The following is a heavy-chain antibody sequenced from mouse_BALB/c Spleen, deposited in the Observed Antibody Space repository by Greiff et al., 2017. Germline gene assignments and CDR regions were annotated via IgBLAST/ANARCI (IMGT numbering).Heavy chain of an antibody. CDR1: GYTFTSYV. CDR3: ARGGEYYAMDY. V-gene: IGHV1-14*01. CDR2: INPYNDGT. Sequence: VQLQQSGPELVKPGASVKMSCKASGYTFTSYVMHWVKQKPGQGLEWIGYINPYNDGTKYNEKFKGKATLTSDKSSSTAYMELSSLTSEDSAVYYCARGGEYYAMDYWGQGTSVTVSS. J-gene: IGHJ4*01.